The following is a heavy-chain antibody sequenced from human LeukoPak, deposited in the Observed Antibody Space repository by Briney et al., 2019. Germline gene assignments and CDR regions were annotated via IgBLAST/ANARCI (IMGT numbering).Heavy chain of an antibody. CDR3: ARGPHREDAFDI. CDR1: GFTFSSYA. Sequence: GGSLRLSCAASGFTFSSYAMHWVRQAPGKGLEWMAVISYDGSNKYYADSVKGRFTISRDNSRNTLYLQMNSLRGEDTAVYYCARGPHREDAFDIWGQGTMVTVSS. J-gene: IGHJ3*02. V-gene: IGHV3-30*04. D-gene: IGHD1-14*01. CDR2: ISYDGSNK.